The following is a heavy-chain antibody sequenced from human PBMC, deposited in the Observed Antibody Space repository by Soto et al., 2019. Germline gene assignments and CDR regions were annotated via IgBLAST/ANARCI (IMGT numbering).Heavy chain of an antibody. CDR3: VRLIGNSWLDF. D-gene: IGHD1-26*01. Sequence: SKTLSLTCSISGDSVSSSSVTWNWIRKCPSRGLEWLGRTYYRSKWYNDYAESVKSRITINPDTSKNQFSLHLNSVTPEDTAVYYCVRLIGNSWLDFWGQGTLVTVSS. J-gene: IGHJ5*01. CDR1: GDSVSSSSVT. CDR2: TYYRSKWYN. V-gene: IGHV6-1*01.